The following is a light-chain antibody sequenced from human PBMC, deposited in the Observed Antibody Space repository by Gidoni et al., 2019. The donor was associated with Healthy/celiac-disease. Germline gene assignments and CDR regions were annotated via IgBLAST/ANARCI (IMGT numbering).Light chain of an antibody. CDR3: QQYGSSPLT. Sequence: EIVLTQSPGTLSLSPGERATLSCRASQSVSSSYLAWYQQKPGQAPRLLIYGAASRATGIPDRFSGSGSGTDFTLPTSRLEPEDFAVYYCQQYGSSPLTFGGGTKVEIK. CDR1: QSVSSSY. V-gene: IGKV3-20*01. CDR2: GAA. J-gene: IGKJ4*01.